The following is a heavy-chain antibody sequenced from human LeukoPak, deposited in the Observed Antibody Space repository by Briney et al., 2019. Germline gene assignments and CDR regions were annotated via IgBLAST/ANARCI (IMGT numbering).Heavy chain of an antibody. CDR2: TSASSNYI. CDR3: ARGAGIAGGSYFDY. Sequence: GGSLRLSCAASGFTFSSYSMNWVRQAPGKGLEWVSSTSASSNYIYYADSLKGRFTISRDNAKNSLYLQMNSLRAEDTAVYFCARGAGIAGGSYFDYWGQGTLVTVSS. J-gene: IGHJ4*02. CDR1: GFTFSSYS. D-gene: IGHD6-13*01. V-gene: IGHV3-21*01.